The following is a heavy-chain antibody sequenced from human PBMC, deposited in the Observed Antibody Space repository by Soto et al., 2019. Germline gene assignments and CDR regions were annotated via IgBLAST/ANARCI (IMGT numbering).Heavy chain of an antibody. CDR2: INHSGST. V-gene: IGHV4-34*01. CDR1: GGSFSGYY. CDR3: ASGRVRGVIKTSYYYYYGMDV. J-gene: IGHJ6*02. Sequence: SETLSLTCAVYGGSFSGYYWSWIRQPPGKGLEWIGEINHSGSTNYNPSLKSRVTVSVDTSKNQFSLKLSSVTAADTAVYYCASGRVRGVIKTSYYYYYGMDVWGQGTTVTVSS. D-gene: IGHD3-10*01.